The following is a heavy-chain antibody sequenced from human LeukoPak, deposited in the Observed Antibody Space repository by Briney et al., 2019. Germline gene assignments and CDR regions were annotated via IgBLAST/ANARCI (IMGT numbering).Heavy chain of an antibody. CDR1: GGSISNTNW. CDR3: AREGGPYRPLDY. V-gene: IGHV4-4*02. CDR2: VNLQGST. Sequence: SETLSIACGVSGGSISNTNWWTWVRQPPGKGLEWIGEVNLQGSTNYNPSLKSRVAISVDKSENHISQKLTSVTAADTAVYYCAREGGPYRPLDYSGQGTLVTVAS. J-gene: IGHJ4*02.